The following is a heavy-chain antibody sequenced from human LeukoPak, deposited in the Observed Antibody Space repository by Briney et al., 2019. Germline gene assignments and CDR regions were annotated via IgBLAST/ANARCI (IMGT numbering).Heavy chain of an antibody. J-gene: IGHJ6*03. CDR2: INHSGST. CDR1: GGSFSGYY. D-gene: IGHD2-15*01. V-gene: IGHV4-34*01. CDR3: ARIPYCSGGSCYDYYYYYMDV. Sequence: SETLSLTCAVYGGSFSGYYWSWIRQPPGKGLEWIGEINHSGSTDYNPSLKSRVTISVDTSKNQFSLKLSSVTAADTAVYYCARIPYCSGGSCYDYYYYYMDVWGKGTTVTVSS.